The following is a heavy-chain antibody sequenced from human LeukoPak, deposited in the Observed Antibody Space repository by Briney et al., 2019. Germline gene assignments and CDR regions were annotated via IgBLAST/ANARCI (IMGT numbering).Heavy chain of an antibody. D-gene: IGHD3-22*01. CDR3: ASHRGYYYADY. J-gene: IGHJ4*02. Sequence: GGSLRLSXAASGFTFGSYSMNWVRQSPGKGLEWLSSIISSNNYIYYADSVKGRFTVSRNNAENSLYLQMNSLRAEDTAVYYCASHRGYYYADYWGQGTLVTVSS. CDR1: GFTFGSYS. V-gene: IGHV3-21*01. CDR2: IISSNNYI.